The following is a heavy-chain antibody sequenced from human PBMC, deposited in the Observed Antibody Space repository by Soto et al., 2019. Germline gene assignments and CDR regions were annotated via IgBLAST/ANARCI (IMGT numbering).Heavy chain of an antibody. D-gene: IGHD3-22*01. J-gene: IGHJ6*02. V-gene: IGHV3-7*01. CDR3: ARDNYDSSGYYWSYYYYGMDV. CDR2: IKQDGSEK. CDR1: GFTFSSYW. Sequence: EVQLVESGGGLVQPGGSLRLSCAASGFTFSSYWMSWVRQAPGKGLEWVANIKQDGSEKYYVDSVKGRFTISRDNAKNSLYLQMNSLRAEDTAVYHCARDNYDSSGYYWSYYYYGMDVWGQGTTVTVSS.